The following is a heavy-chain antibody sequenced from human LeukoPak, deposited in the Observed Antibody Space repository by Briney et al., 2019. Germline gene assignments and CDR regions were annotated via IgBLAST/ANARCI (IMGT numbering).Heavy chain of an antibody. J-gene: IGHJ6*03. Sequence: SETLSLTCAVYGGSFSGYYWSWIRQPPGKGLEWIGEINHSGSTNYNPSLKSRVTISVDTSKNQFSLKLSSVTAADTAVYYCARWGYSNYYYYYMDVWGKGTTVTISS. D-gene: IGHD4-11*01. CDR2: INHSGST. CDR3: ARWGYSNYYYYYMDV. V-gene: IGHV4-34*01. CDR1: GGSFSGYY.